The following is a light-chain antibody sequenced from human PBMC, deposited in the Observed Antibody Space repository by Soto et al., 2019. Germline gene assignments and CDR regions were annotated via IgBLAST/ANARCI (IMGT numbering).Light chain of an antibody. J-gene: IGKJ2*01. CDR1: QSVSNNY. V-gene: IGKV3-20*01. CDR3: QQYGSSPPYT. Sequence: EVVLTLSPGTLSLSPGEGATLSCRASQSVSNNYFAWYQQKPGQAPRLLIFGSSDRATGIPDRFSGSGSGTDFTLTISRLEPEDFAVYYCQQYGSSPPYTFGQATKLQIK. CDR2: GSS.